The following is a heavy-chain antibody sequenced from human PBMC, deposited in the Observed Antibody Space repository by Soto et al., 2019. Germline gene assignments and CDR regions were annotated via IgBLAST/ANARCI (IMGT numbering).Heavy chain of an antibody. CDR1: VGSASSGSDY. Sequence: PSETMYLTCTVSVGSASSGSDYWSWIRQPPGKGLEWIGYIYYSGSTNYNPSLKSRVTISVDTSKNQFSLKLSSVTAADTAVYYCARDLHYGEYFDYWGQGTLATVLL. J-gene: IGHJ4*02. V-gene: IGHV4-61*01. CDR2: IYYSGST. CDR3: ARDLHYGEYFDY. D-gene: IGHD4-17*01.